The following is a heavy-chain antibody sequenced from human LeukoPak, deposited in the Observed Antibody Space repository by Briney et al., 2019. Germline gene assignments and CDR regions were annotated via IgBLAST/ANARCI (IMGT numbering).Heavy chain of an antibody. V-gene: IGHV1-18*01. CDR2: ISAYNGNT. D-gene: IGHD3-22*01. CDR3: ARESGGLYYYDSSGLFDH. Sequence: ASVKVSCKASGYTFTSYGISWVRQAPGQGLEWMGWISAYNGNTNYAQKLQGRVTMTTDTSTSTAYMELRSLRSDDTAVYYCARESGGLYYYDSSGLFDHWGQGTLVTVSS. CDR1: GYTFTSYG. J-gene: IGHJ4*02.